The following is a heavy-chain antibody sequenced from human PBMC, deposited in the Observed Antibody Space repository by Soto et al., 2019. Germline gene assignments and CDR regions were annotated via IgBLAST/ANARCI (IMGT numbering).Heavy chain of an antibody. CDR1: GGTFSSYA. Sequence: QVQLVQSGAEVKKPGSSVKVSCKASGGTFSSYAISWVRQAPGQGLEWMGGIIPIFGTANYAQKFQGRATITADESSSTAYMELSSLRSEAAAVYYCATPVLPNYYYYGMDVWGQGTTVTVSS. V-gene: IGHV1-69*12. CDR3: ATPVLPNYYYYGMDV. CDR2: IIPIFGTA. J-gene: IGHJ6*02. D-gene: IGHD2-2*01.